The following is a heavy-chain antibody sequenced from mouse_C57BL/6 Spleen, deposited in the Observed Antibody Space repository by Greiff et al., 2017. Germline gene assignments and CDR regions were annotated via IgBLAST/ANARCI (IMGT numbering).Heavy chain of an antibody. CDR3: ARKGVYYGSTTGAMDY. J-gene: IGHJ4*01. CDR2: IDPSDSYT. Sequence: VQLQQPGAELVMPGASVKLSCKASGYTFTSYWMHWVKQRPGQDLEWIGEIDPSDSYTNYNQKFKGKSTLTVDKSSSTAYMQLSSLTSEDSAVXYCARKGVYYGSTTGAMDYWGQGTSVTVSS. CDR1: GYTFTSYW. D-gene: IGHD1-1*01. V-gene: IGHV1-69*01.